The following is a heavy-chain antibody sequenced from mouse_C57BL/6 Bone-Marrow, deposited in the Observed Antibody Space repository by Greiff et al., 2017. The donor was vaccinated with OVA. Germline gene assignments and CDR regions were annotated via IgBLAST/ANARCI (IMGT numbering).Heavy chain of an antibody. CDR3: ARHEEDYYGSSLYAMDY. J-gene: IGHJ4*01. Sequence: QVQLKESGAELVKPGASVKLYCKASGYTFTEYTIHWVKQRSGQGLEWIGWFYPGSGSIKYNEKFKDKATLTADKSSSTVYMELSRLTSEDSAVYFCARHEEDYYGSSLYAMDYWGQGTSVTVSS. CDR2: FYPGSGSI. CDR1: GYTFTEYT. V-gene: IGHV1-62-2*01. D-gene: IGHD1-1*01.